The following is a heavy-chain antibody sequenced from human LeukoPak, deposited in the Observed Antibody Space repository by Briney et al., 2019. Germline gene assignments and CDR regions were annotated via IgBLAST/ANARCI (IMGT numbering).Heavy chain of an antibody. V-gene: IGHV3-21*01. CDR2: ISSSSSYI. Sequence: GGSLRLSCAASGFTFSSYSMNWVRQAPGKGLEWVSFISSSSSYIYYADSVKGRFTISRDNAKNSLYLQMNSLRAEDTAVYYCAREGYSSSYSYYYYYMDVWGKGTTVTISS. D-gene: IGHD6-6*01. J-gene: IGHJ6*03. CDR1: GFTFSSYS. CDR3: AREGYSSSYSYYYYYMDV.